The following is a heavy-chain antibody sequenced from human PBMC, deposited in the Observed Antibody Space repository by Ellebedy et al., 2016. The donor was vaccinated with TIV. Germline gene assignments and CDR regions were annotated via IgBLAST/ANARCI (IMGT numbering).Heavy chain of an antibody. D-gene: IGHD1-26*01. CDR2: IKQDGSAK. Sequence: GGSLRLSXAASGFTFSSYWMQWVRQAPGKGLEWVANIKQDGSAKYYVDSVKGRFTISRDNAKNSLYLQMNSLRAEDTAVYYCARDKIVGATYFDYWGQGTLVTVSS. V-gene: IGHV3-7*01. CDR1: GFTFSSYW. CDR3: ARDKIVGATYFDY. J-gene: IGHJ4*02.